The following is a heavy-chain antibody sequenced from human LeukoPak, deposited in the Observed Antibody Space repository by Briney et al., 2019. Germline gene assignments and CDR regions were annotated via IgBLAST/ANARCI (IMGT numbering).Heavy chain of an antibody. CDR2: IIPIFGTA. D-gene: IGHD6-6*01. CDR1: GGTFSNYA. CDR3: ARGSSSSSGSYYYYYMDV. J-gene: IGHJ6*03. Sequence: SVKVSCKASGGTFSNYAISWVRQAPGQGLEWMGGIIPIFGTANYAQKFQGRVTITTDESTSTAYMELSSLRSEDTAVYYCARGSSSSSGSYYYYYMDVWGKGTTVTVSS. V-gene: IGHV1-69*05.